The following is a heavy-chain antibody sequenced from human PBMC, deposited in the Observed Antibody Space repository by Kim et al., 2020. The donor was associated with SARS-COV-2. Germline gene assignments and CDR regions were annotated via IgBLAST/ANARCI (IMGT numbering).Heavy chain of an antibody. CDR1: GYSFTSYW. Sequence: GESLKISCKGSGYSFTSYWIGWVRQMPGKGLEWMGIIYPGDSDTRYSPSFQGQVTISADKSISTAYLQWSSLKASDTAMYYCARCEGDYYGSGSYYNVWYFDYWGQGTLVTVSS. CDR2: IYPGDSDT. V-gene: IGHV5-51*01. J-gene: IGHJ4*02. D-gene: IGHD3-10*01. CDR3: ARCEGDYYGSGSYYNVWYFDY.